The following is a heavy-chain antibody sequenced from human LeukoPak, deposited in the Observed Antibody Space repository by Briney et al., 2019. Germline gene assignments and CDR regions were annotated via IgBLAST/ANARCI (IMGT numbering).Heavy chain of an antibody. D-gene: IGHD3-9*01. CDR2: ISHTEGT. CDR1: GVSIKDCY. CDR3: ARIRCGHSGSVCYNH. Sequence: PSETLSLTCGVFGVSIKDCYWSWIRQSPGKGLEWIGEISHTEGTRYNPSLESRVTMSVGTSENQLSLKLIFVTAADTAVYYCARIRCGHSGSVCYNHWGLGTLVTVSS. J-gene: IGHJ1*01. V-gene: IGHV4-34*01.